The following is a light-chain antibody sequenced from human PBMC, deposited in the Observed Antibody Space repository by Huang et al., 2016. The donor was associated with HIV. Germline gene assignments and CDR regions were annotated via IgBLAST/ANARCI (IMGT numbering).Light chain of an antibody. V-gene: IGKV3-20*01. CDR1: QSVSSSF. CDR2: GAS. J-gene: IGKJ3*01. CDR3: QQYGSSPLFT. Sequence: EIVWTQSPGTLSLSPGERATLSCRDSQSVSSSFLAWYQQKPGQAPRLLIYGASSRATGIPDRFSGSGSGTDFTLTISRLEPEDFAVYYCQQYGSSPLFTFGPGTKVDIK.